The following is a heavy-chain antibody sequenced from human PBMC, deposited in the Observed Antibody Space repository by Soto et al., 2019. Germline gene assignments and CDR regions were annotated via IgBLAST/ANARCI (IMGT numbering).Heavy chain of an antibody. Sequence: PSXTLSLTCTVSGGSISSYYWSWIRQPPVKGLEWIGYIYYSGSTNYNPSLKSRVTISVDTSKNQFSLKLSSVTAADTAVYYCATLGAYSSGWPYFDYWGQGTLVTVSS. D-gene: IGHD6-19*01. J-gene: IGHJ4*02. CDR2: IYYSGST. V-gene: IGHV4-59*01. CDR3: ATLGAYSSGWPYFDY. CDR1: GGSISSYY.